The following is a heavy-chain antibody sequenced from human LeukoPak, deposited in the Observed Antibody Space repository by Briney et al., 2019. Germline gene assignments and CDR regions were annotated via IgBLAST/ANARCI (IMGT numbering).Heavy chain of an antibody. CDR1: GYTLTDLS. J-gene: IGHJ3*01. V-gene: IGHV1-24*01. CDR3: ARGGSPGAFDF. D-gene: IGHD6-13*01. Sequence: ASVKVSCKVSGYTLTDLSMYWVRQAPGKGLEWMGGFDPEEDETIFAQKFQGRVTVTEDTSTDTAYMELSSLRSEDTAVYYCARGGSPGAFDFWGQGTMVTVSS. CDR2: FDPEEDET.